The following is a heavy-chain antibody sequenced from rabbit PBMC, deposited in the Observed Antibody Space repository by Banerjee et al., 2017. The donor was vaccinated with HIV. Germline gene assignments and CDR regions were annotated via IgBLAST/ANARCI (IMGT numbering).Heavy chain of an antibody. CDR3: ARGGYGYAGYAYAFNL. CDR1: GFSFSSSYW. Sequence: QSLEESGGDLVKPGASLTLTCTASGFSFSSSYWICWVRQAPGKGLEWIACIYAGSSGSTYYANWAKGRFTISKTSSTTVTLQMTSLTAADTATYFCARGGYGYAGYAYAFNLWGQGTLVTVS. J-gene: IGHJ4*01. V-gene: IGHV1S40*01. CDR2: IYAGSSGST. D-gene: IGHD6-1*01.